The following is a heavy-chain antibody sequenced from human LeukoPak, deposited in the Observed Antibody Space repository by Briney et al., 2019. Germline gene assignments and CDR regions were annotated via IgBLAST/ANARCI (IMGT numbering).Heavy chain of an antibody. V-gene: IGHV3-9*01. CDR1: GFTFDDYA. Sequence: GGSLRLSCAASGFTFDDYAMHWVRQAPGKGLEWVSGISWNSGSIGYADSVKGRFTISRDNAKNSLYLQMNSLRAKDTALYYCAKDGYSSSWYSKYNWFDPWGQGTLVTVSS. J-gene: IGHJ5*02. CDR2: ISWNSGSI. CDR3: AKDGYSSSWYSKYNWFDP. D-gene: IGHD6-13*01.